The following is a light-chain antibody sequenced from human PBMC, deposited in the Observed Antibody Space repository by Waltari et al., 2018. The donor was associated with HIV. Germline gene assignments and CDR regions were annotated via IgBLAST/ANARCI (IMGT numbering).Light chain of an antibody. CDR2: EVS. J-gene: IGLJ3*02. CDR3: SSYTTRNTRV. V-gene: IGLV2-14*01. CDR1: TSDVGVYNY. Sequence: QSALTQPASVSGSPGQSITISCTGPTSDVGVYNYVSWYQQHPGKAPKLMIYEVSNRPSGVSNRFSGSKSGNTASLTISGLQAEDEADYYCSSYTTRNTRVFGGGTTLTVL.